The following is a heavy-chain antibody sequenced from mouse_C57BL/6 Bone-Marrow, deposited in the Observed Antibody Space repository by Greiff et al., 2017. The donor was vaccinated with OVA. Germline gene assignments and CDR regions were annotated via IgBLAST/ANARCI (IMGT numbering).Heavy chain of an antibody. CDR3: AKSDEYYFDY. Sequence: VKLKQPGAELVRPGSSVKLSCKASGYTFTSYWMHWVKQRPIQGLEWIGNIDPSDSETHYNQKFKDKATLTVDKSSSTAYMQLSSLTSEDSAVYYCAKSDEYYFDYWGQGTTLTVSS. CDR1: GYTFTSYW. J-gene: IGHJ2*01. CDR2: IDPSDSET. V-gene: IGHV1-52*01.